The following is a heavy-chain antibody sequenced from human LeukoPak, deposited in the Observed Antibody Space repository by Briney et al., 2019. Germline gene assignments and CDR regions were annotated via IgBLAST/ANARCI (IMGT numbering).Heavy chain of an antibody. CDR2: ISYDGSNK. Sequence: GGSLRLSCAAPGFSSSTFPFNTYGIHWVRQAPGKGLEWVAVISYDGSNKYYADSVKGRFTISRDNSKNTLYLQMNSLRAEDTAVYYCAKDGGDYVFDCWGQGTLVTVSS. CDR3: AKDGGDYVFDC. D-gene: IGHD4-17*01. J-gene: IGHJ4*02. CDR1: GFSSSTFPFNTYG. V-gene: IGHV3-30*18.